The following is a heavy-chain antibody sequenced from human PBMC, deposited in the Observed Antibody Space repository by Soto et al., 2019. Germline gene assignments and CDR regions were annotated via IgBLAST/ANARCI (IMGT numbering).Heavy chain of an antibody. CDR3: ARDRYSYYDFWSGSLPYYYYGMDV. J-gene: IGHJ6*02. CDR1: GGSVSSNSYS. D-gene: IGHD3-3*01. Sequence: PSETLSLTCAVSGGSVSSNSYSWGWIRQSPGKGLEWIATIYSTENTYYHPSLLSRVTISVDTSMNEFSLRLSSVTAADTAVYYCARDRYSYYDFWSGSLPYYYYGMDVWGQGTTVTVSS. V-gene: IGHV4-39*02. CDR2: IYSTENT.